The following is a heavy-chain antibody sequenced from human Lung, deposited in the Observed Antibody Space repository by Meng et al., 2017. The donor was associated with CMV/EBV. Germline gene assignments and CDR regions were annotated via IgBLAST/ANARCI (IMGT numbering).Heavy chain of an antibody. CDR2: ISSNSRYI. Sequence: GEXXKISCAVSGFTFSSYSVNWVRQAPGKGLEWVSSISSNSRYIFYADSVKGRFTISRDNAKNALNLQMNSLRDEDTAVYYCARVYCSRGSCSFDYWSQGTLVTVSS. V-gene: IGHV3-21*01. CDR3: ARVYCSRGSCSFDY. D-gene: IGHD2-15*01. J-gene: IGHJ4*02. CDR1: GFTFSSYS.